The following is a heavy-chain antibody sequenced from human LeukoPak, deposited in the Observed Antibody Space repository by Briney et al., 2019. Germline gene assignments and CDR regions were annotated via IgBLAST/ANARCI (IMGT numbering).Heavy chain of an antibody. D-gene: IGHD4-11*01. CDR1: GGSISSYY. V-gene: IGHV4-59*01. CDR3: ARRYSNYFFDY. Sequence: SETLSLTCTVFGGSISSYYWSWIRQPPGKGLEWIGYIYYSGSTNYNPSLKSRVTISVDTSKNQFSLKLSSVTAADTAVYYCARRYSNYFFDYWGQGTLVTVSS. CDR2: IYYSGST. J-gene: IGHJ4*02.